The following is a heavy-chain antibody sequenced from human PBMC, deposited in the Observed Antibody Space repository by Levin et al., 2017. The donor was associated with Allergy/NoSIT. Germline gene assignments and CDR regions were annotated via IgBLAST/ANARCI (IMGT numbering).Heavy chain of an antibody. CDR1: GFTFSSYW. J-gene: IGHJ4*02. CDR2: IKQLGSEK. CDR3: ARFMSSTNTFDY. Sequence: GESLKISCAASGFTFSSYWMSWVRQAPGKGLEWVASIKQLGSEKYYVDSVKGRFTISRDNAKNPLYLQMSSLRVEDTAVYYCARFMSSTNTFDYWGQGTLVTVSS. D-gene: IGHD5/OR15-5a*01. V-gene: IGHV3-7*01.